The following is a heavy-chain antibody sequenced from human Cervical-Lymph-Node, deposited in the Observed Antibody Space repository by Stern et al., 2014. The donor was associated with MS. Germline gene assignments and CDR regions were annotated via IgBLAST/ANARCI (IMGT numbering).Heavy chain of an antibody. CDR2: IRCDGGGS. J-gene: IGHJ4*02. V-gene: IGHV3-9*01. CDR1: GFTFDDFA. CDR3: AKGLLPEIILYYFNH. Sequence: EVQLVESGGGLVQPGRSLRLSCAASGFTFDDFAMHWVRQPPGQGLGWVSSIRCDGGGSGYADSVRCRCTISRDNAKNSLFLDMNSLTPDDTGLYYCAKGLLPEIILYYFNHWGQGTLVTVSS.